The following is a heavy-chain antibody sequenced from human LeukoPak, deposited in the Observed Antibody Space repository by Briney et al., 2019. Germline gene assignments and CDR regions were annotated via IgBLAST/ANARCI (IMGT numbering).Heavy chain of an antibody. CDR1: GGSISSGSYY. D-gene: IGHD3-22*01. V-gene: IGHV4-61*02. CDR2: IYTSGST. J-gene: IGHJ2*01. CDR3: ARSARYYYDSSGYYLYWYFDL. Sequence: SQTLSLTCTGSGGSISSGSYYRSWIRQPAGKGLEWIGRIYTSGSTNYNPSLKSRVTMTVDTSKNQFPLKLSSVTAADTAVYYCARSARYYYDSSGYYLYWYFDLWGRGTLVTVSS.